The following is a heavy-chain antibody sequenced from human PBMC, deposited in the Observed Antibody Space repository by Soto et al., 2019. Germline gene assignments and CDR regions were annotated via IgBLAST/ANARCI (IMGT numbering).Heavy chain of an antibody. D-gene: IGHD6-13*01. Sequence: QVQLVQSGAEVKKPGASVKVSCKASGYTFTSYGISWVRQAPGQGLEWMGWISAYNGNTNYAQKLQGRVTMTTDTSTSTAYMELSSLRSDDTAVYYCARDRVPLSIAAAGEFDYWGQGTLVTVSS. V-gene: IGHV1-18*01. CDR2: ISAYNGNT. CDR1: GYTFTSYG. J-gene: IGHJ4*02. CDR3: ARDRVPLSIAAAGEFDY.